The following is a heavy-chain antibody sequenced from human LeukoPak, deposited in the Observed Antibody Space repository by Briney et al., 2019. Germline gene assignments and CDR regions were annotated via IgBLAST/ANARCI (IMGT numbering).Heavy chain of an antibody. CDR1: GFVFSSHP. V-gene: IGHV3-64*01. CDR2: ISNSGGST. Sequence: GGSLRLSCAVSGFVFSSHPMHWVRQAPGKGLECVSAISNSGGSTYYANSVMGRFTISRDNSKNTLYLQMDSLRAEDTALYYCAREEPAGSIDYWGQGILVTVSS. D-gene: IGHD1-14*01. J-gene: IGHJ4*02. CDR3: AREEPAGSIDY.